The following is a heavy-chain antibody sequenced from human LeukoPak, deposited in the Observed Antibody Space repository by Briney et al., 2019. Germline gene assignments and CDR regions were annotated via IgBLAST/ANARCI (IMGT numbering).Heavy chain of an antibody. CDR3: ARGQWFGESPPFDY. CDR2: INHSGST. J-gene: IGHJ4*02. CDR1: GGSFSGYY. V-gene: IGHV4-34*01. Sequence: SETLSLTCAVCGGSFSGYYWSWIRQPPGKGLEWIGEINHSGSTNYNPSLKSRVTISVDTSKNQFSLKLSSVTAADTAVYYCARGQWFGESPPFDYWGQGTLVTVSS. D-gene: IGHD3-10*01.